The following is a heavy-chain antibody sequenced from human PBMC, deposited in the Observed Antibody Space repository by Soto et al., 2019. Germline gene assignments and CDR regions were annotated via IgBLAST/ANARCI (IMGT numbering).Heavy chain of an antibody. CDR1: GFTFSSYA. V-gene: IGHV3-64*01. CDR2: ISSNGGST. CDR3: ARVSMITFGGVIVPDAFDI. D-gene: IGHD3-16*02. Sequence: PGGSLRLSCAASGFTFSSYAMHWVRQAPGKGLEYVSAISSNGGSTYYANSVKGRFTISRDNSKNTLYLQMGSLRAEDMAVYYCARVSMITFGGVIVPDAFDIWGQGTMVTVSS. J-gene: IGHJ3*02.